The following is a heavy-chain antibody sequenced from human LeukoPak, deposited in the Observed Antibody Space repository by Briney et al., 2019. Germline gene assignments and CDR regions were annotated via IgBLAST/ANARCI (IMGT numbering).Heavy chain of an antibody. CDR1: GFSFSSYA. Sequence: GTSLTLTCAASGFSFSSYAMHWIRQAPGKGLEWLADVTYSGGTKYYPDSVRGRFTISRDNSNDTLYLQMHSLSAEDTAIYYCARVSYSSDWYFLDYWGQGILVTVSS. CDR3: ARVSYSSDWYFLDY. CDR2: VTYSGGTK. D-gene: IGHD6-13*01. V-gene: IGHV3-30*01. J-gene: IGHJ4*02.